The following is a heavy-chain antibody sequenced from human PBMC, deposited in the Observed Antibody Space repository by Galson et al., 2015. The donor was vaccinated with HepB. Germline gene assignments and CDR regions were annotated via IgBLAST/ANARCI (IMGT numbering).Heavy chain of an antibody. CDR1: GFTFSNYL. CDR3: ARDRGFLEWLLYAMDV. CDR2: IKADGSEE. Sequence: SLRLSCAASGFTFSNYLMNWVRQAPGKGLEWVATIKADGSEEYYADSVKGQFTISRDNSKNTLYLQMNSLRAEDTAVYYCARDRGFLEWLLYAMDVWGQGTTVTVSS. V-gene: IGHV3-7*01. D-gene: IGHD3-3*01. J-gene: IGHJ6*02.